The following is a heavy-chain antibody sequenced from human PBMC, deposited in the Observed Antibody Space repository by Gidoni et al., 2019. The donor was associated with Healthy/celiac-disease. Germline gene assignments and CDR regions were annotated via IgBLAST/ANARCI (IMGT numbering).Heavy chain of an antibody. Sequence: QLQLQESGPGLVKPSETLSLTCTVSGGSISSSSYYWGWIRQPPGKGLEWIGSIYYSGSTYYNPSLKSRVTISVDTSKNQFSLKLSSVTAADTAVYYCAGGYCSGGSCYLFAFDIWGQGTMVTVSS. CDR1: GGSISSSSYY. V-gene: IGHV4-39*01. CDR2: IYYSGST. D-gene: IGHD2-15*01. J-gene: IGHJ3*02. CDR3: AGGYCSGGSCYLFAFDI.